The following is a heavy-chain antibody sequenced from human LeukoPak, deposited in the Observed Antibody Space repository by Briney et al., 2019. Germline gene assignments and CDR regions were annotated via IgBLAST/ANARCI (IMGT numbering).Heavy chain of an antibody. J-gene: IGHJ3*02. CDR2: ISAYTGNT. CDR3: ARDGVRWELPSSFDI. V-gene: IGHV1-18*01. D-gene: IGHD1-26*01. Sequence: ASVKVSCKASGYTFTNYGISWVRQAPGQGLEWMGWISAYTGNTNSARRFQGRVTMTTHTSTTTAYMELRSLRSDDSAVYYCARDGVRWELPSSFDIWGQGTMVTVSS. CDR1: GYTFTNYG.